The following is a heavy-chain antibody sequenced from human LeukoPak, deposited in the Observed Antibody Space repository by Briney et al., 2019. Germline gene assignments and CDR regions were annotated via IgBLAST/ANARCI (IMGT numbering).Heavy chain of an antibody. CDR3: ARDRLYYYDSSGYSGAMYGMDV. J-gene: IGHJ6*02. V-gene: IGHV3-21*04. D-gene: IGHD3-22*01. CDR2: ISSSSSYI. CDR1: GFTFSSYS. Sequence: GGSLRLSCAASGFTFSSYSMNWVRQAPGKGLEWVSSISSSSSYIYYADSVKGRFTISRDNSKNTLYLQMNSLRAEDTAVYYCARDRLYYYDSSGYSGAMYGMDVWGQGTTVTVSS.